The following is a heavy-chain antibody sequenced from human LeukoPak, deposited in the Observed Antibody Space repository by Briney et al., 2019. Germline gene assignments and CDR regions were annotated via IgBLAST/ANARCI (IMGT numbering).Heavy chain of an antibody. J-gene: IGHJ5*02. V-gene: IGHV3-21*01. Sequence: GGSLRLSCAASGFTFSSYSMNWVRRAPGKGLEWVSSISSSSSYIYYADSVKGRFTISRDNAKNSLYLQMSSLRAEDAAVYYCAREGDSSGNGLDPWGQGTLVTVSS. CDR3: AREGDSSGNGLDP. CDR1: GFTFSSYS. CDR2: ISSSSSYI. D-gene: IGHD3-22*01.